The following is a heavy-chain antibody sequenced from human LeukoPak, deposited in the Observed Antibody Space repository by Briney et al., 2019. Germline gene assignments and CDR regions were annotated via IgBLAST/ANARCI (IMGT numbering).Heavy chain of an antibody. Sequence: NPSETLSLTCAVYGGSFSGYYWSWIRQPPGKGLEWIGEINHSGSTNYNPSLKSRVTISVDTSKNQFSLKLSSVTAADTAVYYCASNPLTYCGGDCSRLTDYWGQGTLVTASS. CDR1: GGSFSGYY. J-gene: IGHJ4*02. CDR2: INHSGST. V-gene: IGHV4-34*01. CDR3: ASNPLTYCGGDCSRLTDY. D-gene: IGHD2-21*02.